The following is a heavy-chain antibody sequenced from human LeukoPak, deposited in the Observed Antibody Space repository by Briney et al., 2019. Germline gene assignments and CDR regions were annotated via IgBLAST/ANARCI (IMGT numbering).Heavy chain of an antibody. CDR3: VRDRPHNWFDP. V-gene: IGHV1-2*02. CDR1: GFTFTAYY. J-gene: IGHJ5*02. CDR2: IKPNTGDT. Sequence: ASVKVSCKASGFTFTAYYLHWVRQAPGQGLEWMGLIKPNTGDTKYAQNFQGRVSMTRDTSTTTAYMELSGLRSDDTAVYYCVRDRPHNWFDPWGQGTLVTVSS.